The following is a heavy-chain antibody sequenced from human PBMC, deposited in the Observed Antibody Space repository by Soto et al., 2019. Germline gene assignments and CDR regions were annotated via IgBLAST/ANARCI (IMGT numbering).Heavy chain of an antibody. V-gene: IGHV4-59*01. CDR1: GGSISSYY. CDR2: IYYSGST. J-gene: IGHJ4*02. Sequence: SETLSLTCTVSGGSISSYYWSWIRQPPGKGLEWIGYIYYSGSTNYNPSLKSRVTISVDTSEKQFSLKLSSVTAADTAVYYCARGPVAPTFFDYWGQGTLVTVSS. D-gene: IGHD5-12*01. CDR3: ARGPVAPTFFDY.